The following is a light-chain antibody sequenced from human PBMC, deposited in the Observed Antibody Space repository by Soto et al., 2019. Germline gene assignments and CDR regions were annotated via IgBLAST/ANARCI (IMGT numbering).Light chain of an antibody. Sequence: QSVLTQPASVSGSPGQSITISCTGTSSDVGAYNYVSWYQQHPGKAPKLMVFEVSNRPSGVSYRFSGSKSGNTASLTISGLQAEEEADYFCSSYSISTAYLFGPGTKVTVL. V-gene: IGLV2-14*01. J-gene: IGLJ1*01. CDR2: EVS. CDR1: SSDVGAYNY. CDR3: SSYSISTAYL.